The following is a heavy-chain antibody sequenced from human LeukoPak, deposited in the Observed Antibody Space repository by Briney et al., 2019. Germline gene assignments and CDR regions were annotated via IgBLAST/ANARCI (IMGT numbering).Heavy chain of an antibody. CDR3: TKDIVETICQLFDY. D-gene: IGHD2-15*01. CDR1: GFPFDDYA. J-gene: IGHJ4*02. Sequence: GGSLRLSRALFGFPFDDYAMHWVRQAPGKGLEWVSGISWNSGSIGYAHSVKGRCTISRDNAKNSLYLQMNSLRAQDTPLYYCTKDIVETICQLFDYWGQRTLVTVSS. CDR2: ISWNSGSI. V-gene: IGHV3-9*01.